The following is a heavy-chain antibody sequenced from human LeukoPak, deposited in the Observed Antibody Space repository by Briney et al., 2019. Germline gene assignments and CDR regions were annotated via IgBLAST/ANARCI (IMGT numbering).Heavy chain of an antibody. J-gene: IGHJ6*02. D-gene: IGHD4-23*01. CDR3: ARAVFHDYGGQGGYYYYYGMDV. V-gene: IGHV1-2*04. Sequence: ASVKVSCKASGYTFTSYYMHWVRQAPGQGLEWMGWINPNSGGTNYAQKFQGWVTMTRETSISTAYMELSRLRSDDTAVYYCARAVFHDYGGQGGYYYYYGMDVWGQGTTVTVSS. CDR1: GYTFTSYY. CDR2: INPNSGGT.